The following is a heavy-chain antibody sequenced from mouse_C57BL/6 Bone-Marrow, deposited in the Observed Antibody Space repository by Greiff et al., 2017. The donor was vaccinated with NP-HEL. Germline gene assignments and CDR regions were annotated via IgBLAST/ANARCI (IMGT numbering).Heavy chain of an antibody. CDR3: AGYGIYYAMDY. CDR1: GYAFSSSW. J-gene: IGHJ4*01. V-gene: IGHV1-82*01. Sequence: QVQLQQSGPELVKPGASVKISCKASGYAFSSSWMNWVKQRPGKGLEWIGRIYPGDGDTNYNGKFKGKATLTADKSSSTAYMQLSSLTSEDSAVYFCAGYGIYYAMDYWGQGTSVTVSS. CDR2: IYPGDGDT. D-gene: IGHD2-1*01.